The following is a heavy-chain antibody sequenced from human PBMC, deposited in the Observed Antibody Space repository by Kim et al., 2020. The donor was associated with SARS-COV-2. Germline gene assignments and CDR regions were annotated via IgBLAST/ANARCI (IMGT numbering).Heavy chain of an antibody. D-gene: IGHD3-22*01. V-gene: IGHV1-8*01. CDR3: ARTYSYDTPWFDP. J-gene: IGHJ5*02. Sequence: YAQKFQDRVTMTRNTAIGTASMELSSLRSEDTAVYYCARTYSYDTPWFDPWGQGTLVTVSS.